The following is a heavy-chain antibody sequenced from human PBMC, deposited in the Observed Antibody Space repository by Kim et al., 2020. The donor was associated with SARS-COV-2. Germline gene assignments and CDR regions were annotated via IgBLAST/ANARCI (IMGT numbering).Heavy chain of an antibody. J-gene: IGHJ3*02. CDR2: IRSKAYGGTT. CDR1: GFTFGDYA. CDR3: TRDYYYYGSGSYFADGKAFDI. Sequence: GGSLRLSCTASGFTFGDYAMSWFRQAPGKGLEWVGFIRSKAYGGTTEYAASVKGRFTISRDDSKSIAYLQMNSLKTEDTAVYYCTRDYYYYGSGSYFADGKAFDICGQGTMVTVSS. D-gene: IGHD3-10*01. V-gene: IGHV3-49*03.